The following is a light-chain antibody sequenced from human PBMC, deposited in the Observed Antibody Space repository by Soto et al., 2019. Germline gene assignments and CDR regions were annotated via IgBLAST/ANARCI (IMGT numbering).Light chain of an antibody. Sequence: DIQMTQSPSSLSASVGDRVTITCRASQSISSYLNWYQQKPGKATKLLIYAASSLQSGVPSRFSGSGSGTDFTLTISSLQPEDFATYYCQQSYSTPMYTCGQGTKLEIK. J-gene: IGKJ2*01. V-gene: IGKV1-39*01. CDR2: AAS. CDR3: QQSYSTPMYT. CDR1: QSISSY.